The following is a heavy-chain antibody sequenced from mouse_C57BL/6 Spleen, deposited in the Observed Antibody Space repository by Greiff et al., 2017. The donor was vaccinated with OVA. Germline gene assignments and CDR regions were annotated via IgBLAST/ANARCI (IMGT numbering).Heavy chain of an antibody. Sequence: VQLQESDAELVKPGASVKVSCKVSGYTFTDHTIHWMKQRPEQGLEWIGYIYPRDGSTKYNEKFKGKATLTADKSSSTAYMQLNSLTSEDSAVYFCARSGDYDYPYFDYWGQGTTLTVSS. V-gene: IGHV1-78*01. CDR3: ARSGDYDYPYFDY. J-gene: IGHJ2*01. CDR1: GYTFTDHT. CDR2: IYPRDGST. D-gene: IGHD2-4*01.